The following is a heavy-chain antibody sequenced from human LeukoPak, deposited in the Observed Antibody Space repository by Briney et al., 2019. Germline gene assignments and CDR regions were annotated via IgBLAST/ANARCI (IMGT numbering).Heavy chain of an antibody. J-gene: IGHJ4*02. CDR1: GFTFSSYG. CDR3: AREGQQLVDY. D-gene: IGHD6-13*01. Sequence: GGSLRLSCAASGFTFSSYGMHWVRQAPGKGLEWVSYISSSSSYTNYADSVKGRFTISRDNAKNSLYLQMNSLRAEDTAVYYCAREGQQLVDYWGQGTLVTVSS. CDR2: ISSSSSYT. V-gene: IGHV3-21*05.